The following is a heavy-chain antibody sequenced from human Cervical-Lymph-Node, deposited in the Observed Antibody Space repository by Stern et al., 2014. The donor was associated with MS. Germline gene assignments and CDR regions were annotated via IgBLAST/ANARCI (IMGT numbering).Heavy chain of an antibody. Sequence: QVQLQESGPRLVKPSQTLSLTCSVSGGSINSDGQFWSWIRQSPGKGLEWIGYIHYTGSTYYNPSLKSRVIVSADTSKNQFSLKLSSVTAADTAIYYCVRDGSAYYSGISLQWGLGILVTVSS. CDR1: GGSINSDGQF. CDR2: IHYTGST. CDR3: VRDGSAYYSGISLQ. D-gene: IGHD3-22*01. V-gene: IGHV4-31*03. J-gene: IGHJ4*02.